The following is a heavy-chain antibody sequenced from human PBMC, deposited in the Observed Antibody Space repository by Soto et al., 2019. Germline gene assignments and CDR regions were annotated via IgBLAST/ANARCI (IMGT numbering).Heavy chain of an antibody. CDR1: GFTFDDYA. CDR2: ISWGGGST. Sequence: GGSLRLSCAASGFTFDDYAMHWVRQAPGKGLEWVSLISWGGGSTYYADSVKGRFTISRDNSKNSLYLQMNSLRAEDTALYYCAKDLRVVTTVIDVGMDVWGQGTTVTVSS. D-gene: IGHD3-22*01. V-gene: IGHV3-43D*04. CDR3: AKDLRVVTTVIDVGMDV. J-gene: IGHJ6*02.